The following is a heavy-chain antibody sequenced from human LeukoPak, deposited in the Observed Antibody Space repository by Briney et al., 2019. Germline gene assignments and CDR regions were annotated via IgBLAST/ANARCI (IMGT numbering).Heavy chain of an antibody. CDR2: ISTYNGNT. Sequence: ASVKVSCKASGYTFTNYDISWVRQAPGQGLEWMGWISTYNGNTNYAQKLQGRVTMTTDTSTSTAYMELRSLRSDDTAVYYCARDLVVAATSGFFDYWGQGTLVTVSS. CDR3: ARDLVVAATSGFFDY. CDR1: GYTFTNYD. D-gene: IGHD2-15*01. V-gene: IGHV1-18*01. J-gene: IGHJ4*02.